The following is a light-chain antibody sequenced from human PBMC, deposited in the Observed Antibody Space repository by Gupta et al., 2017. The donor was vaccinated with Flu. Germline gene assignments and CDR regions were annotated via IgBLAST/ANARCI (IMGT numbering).Light chain of an antibody. V-gene: IGLV2-14*01. J-gene: IGLJ1*01. CDR1: TSDVGGYNY. CDR3: SSYTSSSTYV. CDR2: EVS. Sequence: TSDVGGYNYVAWYQQHPGKAPNLMIYEVSNRPSGVSNRFSGSKSGNTASLTISGLQAEDEADYYCSSYTSSSTYVFGGGTKVTVL.